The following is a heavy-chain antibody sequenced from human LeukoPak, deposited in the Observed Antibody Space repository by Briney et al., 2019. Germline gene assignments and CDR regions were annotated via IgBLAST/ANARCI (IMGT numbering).Heavy chain of an antibody. J-gene: IGHJ5*02. CDR3: ARGEVVTAHNWFDP. V-gene: IGHV4-34*01. D-gene: IGHD2-21*02. Sequence: ETLSLTCAVYGGSFSGYYWSWIRQPPGKGLEWIGEINHSGSTNYNPSLKSRVTISVDTSKNQFSLKLSSVTAADTAVYYCARGEVVTAHNWFDPWGQGTLVTVSS. CDR2: INHSGST. CDR1: GGSFSGYY.